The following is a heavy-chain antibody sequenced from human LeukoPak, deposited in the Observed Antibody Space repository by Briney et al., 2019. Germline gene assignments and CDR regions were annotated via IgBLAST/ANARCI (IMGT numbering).Heavy chain of an antibody. D-gene: IGHD6-19*01. CDR3: AKDMYSSGWYYFDY. CDR2: ISWNSGSI. Sequence: GGSLRLSCAASGFTLDDYDMHWVRQAPGKGLEWVSDISWNSGSIGYADSVKGRFTIYRDNAKNSLYLQMNSLRAEDMALYYCAKDMYSSGWYYFDYWGQGTLVTVSS. J-gene: IGHJ4*02. CDR1: GFTLDDYD. V-gene: IGHV3-9*03.